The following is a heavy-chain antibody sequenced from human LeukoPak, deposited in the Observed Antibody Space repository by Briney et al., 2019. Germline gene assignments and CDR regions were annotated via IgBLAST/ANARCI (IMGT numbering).Heavy chain of an antibody. Sequence: ASVKVSCKASGYTFTSYYMHWVRQAPGQGLEWMGIINPSGGSTSYAQKFQGRATMTRDTSTSTVYMELSSLRSEDTAVYYCFIEVTGTTSDRSGDYWGQGTLVTVSS. V-gene: IGHV1-46*01. J-gene: IGHJ4*02. CDR1: GYTFTSYY. D-gene: IGHD1-20*01. CDR3: FIEVTGTTSDRSGDY. CDR2: INPSGGST.